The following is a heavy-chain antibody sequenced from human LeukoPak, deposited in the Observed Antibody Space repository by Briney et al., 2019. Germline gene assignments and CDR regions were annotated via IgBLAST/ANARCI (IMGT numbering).Heavy chain of an antibody. Sequence: SETLSLTCAVYGGSFSGYYWSWIRQSPGKGLEWIGEINHSGSTNYNPSLKSRVTISVDTSKNQFSLKLSSVTAADTAVYYCASGYAFSPLDYWGQGTLVTVSS. CDR3: ASGYAFSPLDY. D-gene: IGHD2-8*01. CDR2: INHSGST. CDR1: GGSFSGYY. V-gene: IGHV4-34*01. J-gene: IGHJ4*02.